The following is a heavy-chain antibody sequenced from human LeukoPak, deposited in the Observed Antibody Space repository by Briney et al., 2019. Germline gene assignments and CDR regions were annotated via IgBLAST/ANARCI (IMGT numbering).Heavy chain of an antibody. Sequence: SETLSLTCAVYGGSFSGYYWSWIRQPQGKGLEWIGEINHSGSTNYNPSLKSRVTISVDTSKNQFSLKLSSVTAADTAVYYCARRPAPQFVGYCSSTSCSKSYYFDYWGQGTLVTVSS. CDR2: INHSGST. CDR3: ARRPAPQFVGYCSSTSCSKSYYFDY. J-gene: IGHJ4*02. CDR1: GGSFSGYY. V-gene: IGHV4-34*01. D-gene: IGHD2-2*01.